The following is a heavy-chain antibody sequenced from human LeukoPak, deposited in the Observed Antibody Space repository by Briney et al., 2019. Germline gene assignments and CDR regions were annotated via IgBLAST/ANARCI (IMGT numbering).Heavy chain of an antibody. CDR1: GGSMSSYY. Sequence: PSETLSLTCTVSGGSMSSYYWSWIRQPPGKGLEWIGYIYYSGSTNYNPSLKSRITISVDTSKNQFSLQLSSVTAADTAVYYCTGLRGDGYNDYWGQGALVTVSS. D-gene: IGHD5-24*01. CDR3: TGLRGDGYNDY. J-gene: IGHJ4*02. V-gene: IGHV4-59*08. CDR2: IYYSGST.